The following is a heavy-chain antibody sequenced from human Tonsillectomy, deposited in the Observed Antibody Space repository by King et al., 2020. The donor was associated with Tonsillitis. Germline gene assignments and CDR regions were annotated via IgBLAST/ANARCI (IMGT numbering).Heavy chain of an antibody. CDR1: GGSISSYY. CDR3: ASMGVLRFLEWPRYNWFDP. V-gene: IGHV4-59*01. CDR2: TYYSGST. J-gene: IGHJ5*02. Sequence: VQLQESGPGLVKPSETLSLTCTVSGGSISSYYWSWIRQPPGKGLEWIGYTYYSGSTNYNPSLKSRVTISVDTSKNQFSLKLSSVTAADTAVYYCASMGVLRFLEWPRYNWFDPWGKGTLVTVSS. D-gene: IGHD3-3*01.